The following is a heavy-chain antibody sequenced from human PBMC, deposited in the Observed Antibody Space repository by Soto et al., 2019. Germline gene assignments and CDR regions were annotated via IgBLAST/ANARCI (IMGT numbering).Heavy chain of an antibody. J-gene: IGHJ3*02. Sequence: ASVKVSCKASGYTFTSYDINWVRQATGQGLEWMGWMNPNSGNTGYAQKFQGRVTMTRNTSISTAYMELSSLRSEDTAVYYCARGLGEFIVVVPAAMFSGDAFDIWGQGTMVTVSS. D-gene: IGHD2-2*01. V-gene: IGHV1-8*01. CDR3: ARGLGEFIVVVPAAMFSGDAFDI. CDR2: MNPNSGNT. CDR1: GYTFTSYD.